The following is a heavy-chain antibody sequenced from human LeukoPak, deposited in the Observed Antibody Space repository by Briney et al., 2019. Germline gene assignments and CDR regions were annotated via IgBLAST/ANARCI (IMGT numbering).Heavy chain of an antibody. CDR3: AKIDAY. Sequence: GGSLRLSCAASGFTFSSYWMSWVRQAPGKGLVWVSRINSDGSITNYADSVKGRFTISRDNAKNTLYLQMSSLRAEDTAVYYCAKIDAYGGQGTLVTVSS. J-gene: IGHJ4*02. CDR2: INSDGSIT. V-gene: IGHV3-74*01. CDR1: GFTFSSYW.